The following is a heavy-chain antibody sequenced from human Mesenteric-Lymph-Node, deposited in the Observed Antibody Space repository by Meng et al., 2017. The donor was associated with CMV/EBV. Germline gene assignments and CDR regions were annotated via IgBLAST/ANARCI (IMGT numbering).Heavy chain of an antibody. CDR1: GFTFSDYY. D-gene: IGHD2-2*01. Sequence: GGSLRLSCAASGFTFSDYYMSWIRQAPGKGLEWVSYISSSGSTIYYADSVKGRFTISRDNAKNSLYLQMNSLRAEDTALYYCAKDGCSSTSCGRYNWFDPWGQGTLVTVSS. CDR2: ISSSGSTI. V-gene: IGHV3-11*01. J-gene: IGHJ5*02. CDR3: AKDGCSSTSCGRYNWFDP.